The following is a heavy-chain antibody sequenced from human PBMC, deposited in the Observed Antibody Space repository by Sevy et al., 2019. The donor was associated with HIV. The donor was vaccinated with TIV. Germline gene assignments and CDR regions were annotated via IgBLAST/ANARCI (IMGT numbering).Heavy chain of an antibody. V-gene: IGHV4-34*01. CDR2: INHSGST. CDR1: GGSFSGYY. D-gene: IGHD6-13*01. J-gene: IGHJ4*02. Sequence: SETLSLTCAVYGGSFSGYYWSWIRQPPGKGLEWIGEINHSGSTNYNPSLKSRVTISVDTSKNQFSLKLSSVTAADTAVYYCARGQRAAAGTTPRYFDYWGQGTLVTVSS. CDR3: ARGQRAAAGTTPRYFDY.